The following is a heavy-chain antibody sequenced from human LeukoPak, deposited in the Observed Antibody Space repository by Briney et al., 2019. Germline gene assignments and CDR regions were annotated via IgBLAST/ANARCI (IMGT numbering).Heavy chain of an antibody. V-gene: IGHV4-31*03. CDR3: TVGPHHYFDS. Sequence: SQTLSLTCTVSGGSINSGGYYWSWIRQHPGKGLEWTGYISYSGSTYYNPSLKSRVTISLDTSKNQFSLRLSSVSAADTAVYFCTVGPHHYFDSWGQGTLVTVSS. D-gene: IGHD4-11*01. J-gene: IGHJ4*02. CDR1: GGSINSGGYY. CDR2: ISYSGST.